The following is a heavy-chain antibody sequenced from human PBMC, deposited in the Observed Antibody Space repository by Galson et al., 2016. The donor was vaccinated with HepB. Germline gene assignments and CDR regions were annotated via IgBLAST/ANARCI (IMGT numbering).Heavy chain of an antibody. D-gene: IGHD4/OR15-4a*01. CDR1: GFTFSDHY. CDR2: SRNKANSYTT. CDR3: ARVRAESYFDY. J-gene: IGHJ4*02. V-gene: IGHV3-72*01. Sequence: SLRLSCAASGFTFSDHYMDWVRQAPGKGLEWVGCSRNKANSYTTEYAASVKGRFTISRDDSESSLYLQMNSLKTEDTAVYYCARVRAESYFDYWGQGTLVTVAS.